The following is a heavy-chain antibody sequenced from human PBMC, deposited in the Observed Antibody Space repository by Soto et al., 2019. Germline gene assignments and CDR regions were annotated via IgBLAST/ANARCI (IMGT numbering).Heavy chain of an antibody. D-gene: IGHD2-15*01. CDR2: ISGSGGST. J-gene: IGHJ4*02. Sequence: LRLSCAASGFTFSSYAMSWVRQAPGKGLEWASVISGSGGSTYYADSVKGRFTISRDNSKNTLYLQMNSLRAEDTAVYYCAKSAATHRAFDYWGQGTLVTVSS. V-gene: IGHV3-23*01. CDR3: AKSAATHRAFDY. CDR1: GFTFSSYA.